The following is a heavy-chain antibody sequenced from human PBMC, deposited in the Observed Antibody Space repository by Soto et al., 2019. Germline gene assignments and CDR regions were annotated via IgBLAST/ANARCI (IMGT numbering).Heavy chain of an antibody. CDR3: ARDDVGYCSGGSCSTDPIYNWFDP. D-gene: IGHD2-15*01. CDR1: GGSFSSYA. Sequence: RASVKVSCKASGGSFSSYAISWVRQAPGQGLEWMGRIFPKLGIANYAQKFQGRVTITADESTSTAYMELSSLRFVDTAVYYCARDDVGYCSGGSCSTDPIYNWFDPWGPGTLVTVSS. J-gene: IGHJ5*02. CDR2: IFPKLGIA. V-gene: IGHV1-69*04.